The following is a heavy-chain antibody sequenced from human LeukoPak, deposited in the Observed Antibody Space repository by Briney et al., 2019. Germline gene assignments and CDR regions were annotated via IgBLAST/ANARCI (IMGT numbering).Heavy chain of an antibody. CDR1: GFSFSTCA. V-gene: IGHV3-23*01. CDR3: AKGPGHIVVVVAATKGIDY. CDR2: ISGGGDGA. D-gene: IGHD2-15*01. Sequence: PGGSLRLSCAASGFSFSTCAMNWVRQAPGKGLEWVSTISGGGDGALYADSVKGRFTISRDNSKNTLFLQMNGLRAEDTAVYHCAKGPGHIVVVVAATKGIDYWGQGTLVTVSS. J-gene: IGHJ4*02.